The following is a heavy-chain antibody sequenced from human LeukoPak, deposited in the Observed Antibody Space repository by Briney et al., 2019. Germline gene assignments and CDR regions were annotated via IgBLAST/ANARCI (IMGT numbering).Heavy chain of an antibody. D-gene: IGHD1-26*01. CDR2: IYASGST. CDR1: GASISSYS. V-gene: IGHV4-4*07. CDR3: ARGTGYYVFDY. Sequence: SETLSLTCTVSGASISSYSWSWIRQSAGKGLEWIGRIYASGSTNYNPSLTSRVTMSVDTSKNQFSLKLSSVTAADTAVYYCARGTGYYVFDYWGQGTLVTVSS. J-gene: IGHJ4*02.